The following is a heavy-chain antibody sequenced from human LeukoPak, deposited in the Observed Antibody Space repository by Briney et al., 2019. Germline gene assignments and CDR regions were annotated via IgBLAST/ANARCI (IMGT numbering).Heavy chain of an antibody. J-gene: IGHJ4*02. Sequence: GGSLRLSCAASGFTFSSYAMSWVRQAPGKRLEWVSAISGSVGSTYYADSVKGRFTISRDNSKNTLYLQMNSLRAEDTAVYYCAKDLLIAVTSDFDYWRQGTLVTVSS. CDR2: ISGSVGST. CDR3: AKDLLIAVTSDFDY. CDR1: GFTFSSYA. V-gene: IGHV3-23*01. D-gene: IGHD4-17*01.